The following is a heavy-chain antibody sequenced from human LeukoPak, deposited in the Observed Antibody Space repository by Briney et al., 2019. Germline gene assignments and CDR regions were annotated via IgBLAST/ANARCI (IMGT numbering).Heavy chain of an antibody. V-gene: IGHV3-11*06. CDR3: ASYGGNVKGSHGY. CDR2: ISSSSSYT. CDR1: GFTFSDYY. Sequence: GGSLRLSCAASGFTFSDYYMSWIRQAPGKGLEWVSYISSSSSYTNYADSVKGRFTISRDNAKNSLYLQMNSLRAEDTAVYYCASYGGNVKGSHGYWGQGTLVTVSS. J-gene: IGHJ4*02. D-gene: IGHD4-23*01.